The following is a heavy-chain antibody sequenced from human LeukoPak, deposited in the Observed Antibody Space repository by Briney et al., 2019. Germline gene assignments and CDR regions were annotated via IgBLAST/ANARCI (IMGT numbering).Heavy chain of an antibody. CDR2: INPNSGGT. Sequence: ASVKVSCKASGYTFTGYCMHWVRQAPGQGLEWMGWINPNSGGTNYAQKFQGRVTMTRDTSISTAYVELSRLRSDDTAVYYCARERAYCSSTSCYENGMDVWGQGTTVTVSS. CDR1: GYTFTGYC. D-gene: IGHD2-2*01. CDR3: ARERAYCSSTSCYENGMDV. J-gene: IGHJ6*02. V-gene: IGHV1-2*02.